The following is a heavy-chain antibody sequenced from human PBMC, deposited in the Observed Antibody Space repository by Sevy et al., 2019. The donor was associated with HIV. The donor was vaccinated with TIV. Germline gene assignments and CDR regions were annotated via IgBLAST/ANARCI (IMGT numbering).Heavy chain of an antibody. CDR1: GYTFTSYG. D-gene: IGHD2-2*01. V-gene: IGHV1-18*01. J-gene: IGHJ4*02. CDR2: ISAYNGNT. CDR3: ASDVQYCSSTSCYYFDY. Sequence: ASVKVSCKASGYTFTSYGISWVRQAPGQGLEWMGWISAYNGNTNYAQKLQGRVTMTTDTSTSTAYMELRSLRSDDTAVYYCASDVQYCSSTSCYYFDYWGQGTLVTVSS.